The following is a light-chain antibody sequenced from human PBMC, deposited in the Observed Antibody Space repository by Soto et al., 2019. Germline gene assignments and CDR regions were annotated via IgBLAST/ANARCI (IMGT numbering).Light chain of an antibody. Sequence: EIVMTQSPLTLPVTPGEAASISCRSSQSLLYNNTYTYLDWYVQKPGHSPQLLIYFGSNRAPGVPDRFSGSGSGTDFTLKINRVEAEDVGTYYCMHALQSLTFDQGTRLEIK. J-gene: IGKJ5*01. CDR2: FGS. CDR1: QSLLYNNTYTY. V-gene: IGKV2-28*01. CDR3: MHALQSLT.